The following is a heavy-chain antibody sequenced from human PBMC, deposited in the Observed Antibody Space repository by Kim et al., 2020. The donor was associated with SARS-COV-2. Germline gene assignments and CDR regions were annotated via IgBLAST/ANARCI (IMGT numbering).Heavy chain of an antibody. Sequence: SETLSLTCTVSGGSISSYYWSWIRQPPGKGLEWIGYIYYSGSTNYNPSLKSRVTISVDTSKNQFSLKLSSVTAADTAVYYCARDNDFWSGFDIWGQGTMVTVSS. CDR2: IYYSGST. CDR3: ARDNDFWSGFDI. CDR1: GGSISSYY. J-gene: IGHJ3*02. V-gene: IGHV4-59*01. D-gene: IGHD3-3*01.